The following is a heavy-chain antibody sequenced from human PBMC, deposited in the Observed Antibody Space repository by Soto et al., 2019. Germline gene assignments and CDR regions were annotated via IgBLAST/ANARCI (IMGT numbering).Heavy chain of an antibody. Sequence: SSVKVSCKASGYTFTSYGISWVRQAPGQGLEWMGIINPSGGSTSYAQKFQGRVTMTRDTSTSTVYMELSSLRSEDTAVYYCARGSVAYYYDRSDPYDYWGQGTLVTVSA. J-gene: IGHJ4*02. CDR2: INPSGGST. CDR3: ARGSVAYYYDRSDPYDY. CDR1: GYTFTSYG. D-gene: IGHD3-22*01. V-gene: IGHV1-46*01.